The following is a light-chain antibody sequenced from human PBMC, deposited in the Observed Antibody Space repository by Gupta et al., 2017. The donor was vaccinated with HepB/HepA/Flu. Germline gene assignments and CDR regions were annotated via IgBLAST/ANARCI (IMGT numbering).Light chain of an antibody. CDR3: QHDNSTPFT. CDR2: GAS. V-gene: IGKV4-1*01. J-gene: IGKJ5*01. Sequence: DIVMSHSPDSLAVSLGERATINCKSSQSLLYSSNNKDSLAWYQQKAGQPPKLLLYGASTRGSGVPDRFSGRGSGTDFTLTISSLQAEDVAVYYCQHDNSTPFTFGQGTPMEIK. CDR1: QSLLYSSNNKDS.